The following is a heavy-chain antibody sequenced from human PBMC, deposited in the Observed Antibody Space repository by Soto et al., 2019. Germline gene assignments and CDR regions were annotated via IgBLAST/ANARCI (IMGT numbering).Heavy chain of an antibody. V-gene: IGHV3-21*01. Sequence: ESGGGLVKPGGSLRLSCAASGFTFSSYSMNWVRQAPGKGLEWVSSISSSSSYIYYADSVKGRFTISRDNAKNSLYLQMNSLRAEDTAVYYCARAARTYYYYGMDVWGQGTTVTVSS. CDR3: ARAARTYYYYGMDV. J-gene: IGHJ6*02. CDR2: ISSSSSYI. CDR1: GFTFSSYS. D-gene: IGHD6-6*01.